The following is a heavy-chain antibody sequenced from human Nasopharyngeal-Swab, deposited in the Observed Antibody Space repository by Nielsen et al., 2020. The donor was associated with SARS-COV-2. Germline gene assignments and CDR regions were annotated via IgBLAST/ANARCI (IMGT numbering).Heavy chain of an antibody. Sequence: GSLRLSCTVSGGSISPYYWGWIRQPPGKGLEWIGYIYYTGSTNYNPSLKSRVTISVDRSKNQFSLKLNSVSAADTAVYYCARLQYRSGWHLDDWGQGTLVTVSS. CDR1: GGSISPYY. J-gene: IGHJ4*02. D-gene: IGHD6-19*01. CDR2: IYYTGST. V-gene: IGHV4-59*08. CDR3: ARLQYRSGWHLDD.